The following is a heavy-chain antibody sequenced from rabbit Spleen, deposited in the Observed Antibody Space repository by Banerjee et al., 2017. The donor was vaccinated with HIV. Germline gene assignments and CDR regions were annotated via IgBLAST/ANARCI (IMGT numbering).Heavy chain of an antibody. D-gene: IGHD1-1*01. CDR2: IDTGSSGST. Sequence: QEELVESGGGLVQPEGSLTLTCTASGFSFSSSYYMCWVRQAPGKGLEWIGCIDTGSSGSTYHASWAKGRFTISKTSSTTVTLQMTSLTAADTATYFCARDLPEIIGWNFGFWGQGTLVTVS. CDR1: GFSFSSSYY. V-gene: IGHV1S45*01. J-gene: IGHJ6*01. CDR3: ARDLPEIIGWNFGF.